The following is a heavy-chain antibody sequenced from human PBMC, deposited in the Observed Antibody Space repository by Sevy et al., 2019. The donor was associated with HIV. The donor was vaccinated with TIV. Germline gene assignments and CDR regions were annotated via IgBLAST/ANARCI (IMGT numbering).Heavy chain of an antibody. D-gene: IGHD3-16*02. CDR3: TRRLGELSLMGFDY. Sequence: GGSLRLSCTASGFTFGDYAMSWFRQAPGKGLEWVGFIRSKAYGGTTEYAASVKGRFTISRDDSKSIAYLQMNSLKTEDTAVYYCTRRLGELSLMGFDYWGQGTLVIVSS. V-gene: IGHV3-49*03. J-gene: IGHJ4*02. CDR2: IRSKAYGGTT. CDR1: GFTFGDYA.